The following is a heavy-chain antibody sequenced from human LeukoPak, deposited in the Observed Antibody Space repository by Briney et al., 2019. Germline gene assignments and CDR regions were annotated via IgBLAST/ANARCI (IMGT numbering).Heavy chain of an antibody. CDR3: TRHVGVVVVPAASDAFDI. J-gene: IGHJ3*02. V-gene: IGHV3-73*01. CDR1: GFTFSGSA. CDR2: IRSKANSYAT. D-gene: IGHD2-2*01. Sequence: GGSLRLSCAASGFTFSGSAMHWVRQASGKGLEWVGRIRSKANSYATAYAASVKGRFTISRDDSKNTAYLQMNSLKTEDTAVYYCTRHVGVVVVPAASDAFDIWGQGPMVTVSS.